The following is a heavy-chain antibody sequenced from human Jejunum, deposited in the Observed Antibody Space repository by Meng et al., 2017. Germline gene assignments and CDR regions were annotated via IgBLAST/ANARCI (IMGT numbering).Heavy chain of an antibody. CDR1: GFTFSSYW. CDR3: ARESRNAAVFDY. V-gene: IGHV3-74*01. Sequence: GASLKISCAASGFTFSSYWMYWVRQAPGKGPVSISGINTDGNTPSHADSVKGRFTISRDNAKNTLYLQMNSLRAEDTAVYYCARESRNAAVFDYWGQGTQVTVSS. CDR2: INTDGNTP. J-gene: IGHJ4*01. D-gene: IGHD1-14*01.